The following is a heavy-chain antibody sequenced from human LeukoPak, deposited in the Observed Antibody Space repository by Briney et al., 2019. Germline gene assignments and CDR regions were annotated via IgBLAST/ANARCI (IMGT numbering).Heavy chain of an antibody. J-gene: IGHJ4*02. D-gene: IGHD3-22*01. CDR1: GYTFTSYA. Sequence: ASVKVSCKASGYTFTSYAMNWVRQAPGQGLEWMGWINTNTGNPTYAQGFTGRFVFSLDTSVSTAYLQISSLKAEDTAVYYCARDRPGYYDSSGYLSFDYWGQGTLVTVSS. CDR2: INTNTGNP. V-gene: IGHV7-4-1*02. CDR3: ARDRPGYYDSSGYLSFDY.